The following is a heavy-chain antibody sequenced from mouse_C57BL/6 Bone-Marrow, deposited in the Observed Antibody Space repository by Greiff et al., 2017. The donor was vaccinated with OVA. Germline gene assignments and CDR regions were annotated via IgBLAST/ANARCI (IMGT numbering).Heavy chain of an antibody. J-gene: IGHJ3*01. CDR3: AREGWLRRRAWFAY. CDR2: INPNYGTT. V-gene: IGHV1-39*01. D-gene: IGHD2-2*01. CDR1: GYSFTDYN. Sequence: VLLQQSGPELVKPGASVKISCKASGYSFTDYNMNWVKQSNGKSLEWIGVINPNYGTTSYNQKFKGKATLTVDQSSSTAYMQLNSLTSEDSAVYYCAREGWLRRRAWFAYWGQGTLVTVSA.